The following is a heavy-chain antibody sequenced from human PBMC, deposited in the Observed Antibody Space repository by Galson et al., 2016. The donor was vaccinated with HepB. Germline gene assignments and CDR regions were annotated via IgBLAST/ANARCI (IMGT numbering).Heavy chain of an antibody. CDR2: IRYDGSNK. V-gene: IGHV3-33*08. Sequence: SLRLSCAASGFTFSSYVMSWVRQAPGKGLEWVAVIRYDGSNKYYADSVKGRFTISRDNSKNTLYLQMDSLRAEDTAVYYCARGVTIFGVVTNPSDVWGQGTTVTVSS. J-gene: IGHJ6*01. CDR1: GFTFSSYV. D-gene: IGHD3-3*01. CDR3: ARGVTIFGVVTNPSDV.